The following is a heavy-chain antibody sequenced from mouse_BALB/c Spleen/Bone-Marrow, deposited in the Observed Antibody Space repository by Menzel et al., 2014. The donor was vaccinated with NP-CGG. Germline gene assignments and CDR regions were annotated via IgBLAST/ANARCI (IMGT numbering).Heavy chain of an antibody. CDR1: GFDFSRFW. CDR3: ARLNYYGNLFV. V-gene: IGHV4-1*02. Sequence: EVQLVESGGGLVQPGGSLKLSCAASGFDFSRFWMSWVRQAPGKGLEWIGEINPDSSTINYTPSLKDKFIISRDNAKNTLYLQMSKVRSEDTALYYCARLNYYGNLFVWGAGTTITVSS. CDR2: INPDSSTI. D-gene: IGHD1-1*01. J-gene: IGHJ1*01.